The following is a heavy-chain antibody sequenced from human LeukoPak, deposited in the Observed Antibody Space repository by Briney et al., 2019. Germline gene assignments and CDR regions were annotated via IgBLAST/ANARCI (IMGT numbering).Heavy chain of an antibody. D-gene: IGHD6-13*01. J-gene: IGHJ4*02. CDR1: GLTLSNSH. V-gene: IGHV3-53*01. CDR2: IYSGVTM. CDR3: AEVESAAAGTGFDY. Sequence: PGGSLRLSCAVSGLTLSNSHMRGVGQGPGKGVERGSVIYSGVTMYYTDSVTGRVTISRENSKNTRYLRENSLRAEETAVYYGAEVESAAAGTGFDYWGQGTLVTVSS.